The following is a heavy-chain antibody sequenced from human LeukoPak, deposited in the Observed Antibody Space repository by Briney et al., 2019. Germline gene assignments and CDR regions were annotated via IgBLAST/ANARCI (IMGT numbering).Heavy chain of an antibody. V-gene: IGHV3-30*04. CDR1: GFTFSTYA. CDR2: ISSDGENK. Sequence: GGSLRLSCAASGFTFSTYAMHWVRQAPGKGLEWVAVISSDGENKYYADSVKGRFTISRDNSKNALFLQMNSLRADDTAVYYCARVHFRVVVMTVHYYYYGMDVWGQGTTVTVSS. D-gene: IGHD2-8*01. J-gene: IGHJ6*02. CDR3: ARVHFRVVVMTVHYYYYGMDV.